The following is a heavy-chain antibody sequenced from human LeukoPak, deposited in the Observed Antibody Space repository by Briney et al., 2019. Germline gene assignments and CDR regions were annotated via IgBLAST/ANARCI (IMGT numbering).Heavy chain of an antibody. V-gene: IGHV4-59*01. Sequence: PSETLSLTCTVSGDSISNYYWSWIRQPPGKGLEWIGYIYYSGSTNYNPSLKSRVTISVDTSKNQFSLKLSSVTAADTAVYYCARGSKDGYKSYYYYGMDVWGQGTTVTVSS. CDR3: ARGSKDGYKSYYYYGMDV. CDR2: IYYSGST. CDR1: GDSISNYY. D-gene: IGHD5-24*01. J-gene: IGHJ6*02.